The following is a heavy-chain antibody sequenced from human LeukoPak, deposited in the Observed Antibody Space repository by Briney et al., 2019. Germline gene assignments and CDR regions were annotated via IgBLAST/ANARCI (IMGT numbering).Heavy chain of an antibody. CDR3: ARIAGYSYGYALGY. Sequence: SETLSLTCTVSGGSISSYYWSWIRQPPGKGLEWIGYIYYSGSTYYNPSLKSRVTISVDTSKNQFSLKLSSVTAADTAVYYCARIAGYSYGYALGYWGQGTLVTVSS. CDR1: GGSISSYY. CDR2: IYYSGST. J-gene: IGHJ4*02. V-gene: IGHV4-59*08. D-gene: IGHD5-18*01.